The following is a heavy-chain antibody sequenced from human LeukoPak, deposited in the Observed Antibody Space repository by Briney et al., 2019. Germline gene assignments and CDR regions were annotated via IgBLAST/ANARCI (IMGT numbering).Heavy chain of an antibody. V-gene: IGHV1-3*04. Sequence: GASVKVSCKASGYTFTSNAMHWVRQAPGQRPEWMGWINTGNGNTKYSQKFQGRVTISRDTSANTAYMEVSSLRSEDTAVYYCARGAAEGLDRWGQGTLVTVPS. CDR3: ARGAAEGLDR. J-gene: IGHJ5*02. CDR1: GYTFTSNA. D-gene: IGHD6-13*01. CDR2: INTGNGNT.